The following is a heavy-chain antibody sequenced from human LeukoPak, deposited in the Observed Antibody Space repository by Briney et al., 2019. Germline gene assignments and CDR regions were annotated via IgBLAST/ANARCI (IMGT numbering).Heavy chain of an antibody. CDR2: IYYSGNT. CDR3: ARGRRVGATTLDY. J-gene: IGHJ4*02. V-gene: IGHV4-59*01. CDR1: GGSISSFY. D-gene: IGHD1-26*01. Sequence: SETLSLTCTVSGGSISSFYWSWIRQPPGKGLEWIGYIYYSGNTNYNPSLKSRVTISVDTSKNQFSLKLSSVTAADTAVYYCARGRRVGATTLDYWGQGTLVTVSS.